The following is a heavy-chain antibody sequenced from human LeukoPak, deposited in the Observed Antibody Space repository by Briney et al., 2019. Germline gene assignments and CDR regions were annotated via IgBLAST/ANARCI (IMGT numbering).Heavy chain of an antibody. CDR3: ARGSLVLRFLEWLSPHNWFDP. CDR1: GYTFTSYY. V-gene: IGHV1-46*01. D-gene: IGHD3-3*01. Sequence: ASVKVSCKASGYTFTSYYMHWVRQAPGQGLEWTGIINPSGGSTSYAQKFQGRVTMTRDTSTSTVYMELSSLRSEDTAVYYCARGSLVLRFLEWLSPHNWFDPWGQGTLVTVSS. J-gene: IGHJ5*02. CDR2: INPSGGST.